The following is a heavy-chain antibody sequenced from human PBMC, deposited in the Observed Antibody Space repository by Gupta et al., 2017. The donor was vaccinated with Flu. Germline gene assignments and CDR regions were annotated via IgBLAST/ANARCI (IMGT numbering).Heavy chain of an antibody. V-gene: IGHV3-23*01. CDR2: ISTTSTYI. CDR1: GLTFGNSP. Sequence: EVQLLDSGGGLVQPGGSLRLSCAASGLTFGNSPMSWLRQAPGKGLEWVSSISTTSTYIYYAASVQGRFTTSRDNSKNTLFLQINGLRADDTAVYYCAQIAVSGKWYFDLWGRGTLVTVSS. J-gene: IGHJ2*01. CDR3: AQIAVSGKWYFDL. D-gene: IGHD6-19*01.